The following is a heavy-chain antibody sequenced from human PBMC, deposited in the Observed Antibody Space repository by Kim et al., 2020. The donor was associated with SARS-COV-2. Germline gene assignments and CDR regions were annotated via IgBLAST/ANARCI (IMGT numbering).Heavy chain of an antibody. Sequence: GESLKISCKGSGYSFTSYWIGWVRQMPGKGLEWMGIIYPGDSDTRYSPSFQGQVPISADKSISTAYLQWSSLKASDTAIYYCARQLYCSSTSCYTEWDWFDPWGQGTLVTVSS. J-gene: IGHJ5*02. CDR1: GYSFTSYW. CDR2: IYPGDSDT. D-gene: IGHD2-2*02. V-gene: IGHV5-51*01. CDR3: ARQLYCSSTSCYTEWDWFDP.